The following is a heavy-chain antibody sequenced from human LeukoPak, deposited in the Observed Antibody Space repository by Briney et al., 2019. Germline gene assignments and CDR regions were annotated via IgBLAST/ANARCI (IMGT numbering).Heavy chain of an antibody. V-gene: IGHV3-30*03. D-gene: IGHD2-8*01. CDR2: IFYDGSNK. CDR3: ARTRGYCTNGVCPDYYYYYMDV. Sequence: GGSLRLSCAASGFTFSDYNMNWLRQAPGKGLEWVAVIFYDGSNKYYADSVKGRFTVSRDNSKNTLYLQVNSLRVEDTAVYYCARTRGYCTNGVCPDYYYYYMDVWGKGTTVTVSS. CDR1: GFTFSDYN. J-gene: IGHJ6*03.